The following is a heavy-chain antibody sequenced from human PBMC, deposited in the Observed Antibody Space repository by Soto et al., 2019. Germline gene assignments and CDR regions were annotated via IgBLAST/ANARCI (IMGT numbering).Heavy chain of an antibody. CDR3: ANYYDSSGYYPIDDY. D-gene: IGHD3-22*01. CDR1: GFTFSSYA. CDR2: ISGSGGST. Sequence: PGGSLRLSCAASGFTFSSYAMSWVRQAPGKGLEWVSAISGSGGSTHYADSVKGRFTISRDNSKNTLYLQMNSLRAEDTAVYYCANYYDSSGYYPIDDYWGQGTLVTVSS. V-gene: IGHV3-23*01. J-gene: IGHJ4*02.